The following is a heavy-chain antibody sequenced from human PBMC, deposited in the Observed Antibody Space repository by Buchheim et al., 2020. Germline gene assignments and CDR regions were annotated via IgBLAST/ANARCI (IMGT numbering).Heavy chain of an antibody. J-gene: IGHJ6*02. V-gene: IGHV3-30*18. CDR3: AKAGFSTVHYGMDV. D-gene: IGHD4-11*01. Sequence: QVQLVESGGGVVQPGRSLRLSCAASGFTFSSYGMHWVRQAPGKGLEWVAVISYDGSNKYYADSVKGRFTISRDNSKNTLDLQMNSLRAEDTAVYYCAKAGFSTVHYGMDVWGQGTT. CDR2: ISYDGSNK. CDR1: GFTFSSYG.